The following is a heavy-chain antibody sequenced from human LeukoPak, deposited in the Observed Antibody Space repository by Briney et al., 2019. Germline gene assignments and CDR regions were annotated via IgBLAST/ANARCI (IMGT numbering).Heavy chain of an antibody. J-gene: IGHJ6*02. Sequence: GGSLRLSCAASGFTFSSHGMHWVRQASGKGLEWVAVIWYDGSDKYYADSVKGRFTISRDNSKNTLYLQMNSLRAEDTAVYYCARALYCSSTSCYRRRDYGMDVWGQGTTVTVSS. CDR1: GFTFSSHG. CDR2: IWYDGSDK. V-gene: IGHV3-30*19. D-gene: IGHD2-2*01. CDR3: ARALYCSSTSCYRRRDYGMDV.